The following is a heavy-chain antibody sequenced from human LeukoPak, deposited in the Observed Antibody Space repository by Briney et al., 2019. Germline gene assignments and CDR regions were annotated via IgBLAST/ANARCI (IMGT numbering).Heavy chain of an antibody. CDR1: GFTFNYYA. J-gene: IGHJ4*02. CDR3: ARHDSFIPY. CDR2: ISDSGGST. Sequence: PAGSLRLSCAASGFTFNYYAMSWDRQAQGKGLEWVSGISDSGGSTYYTDSVKGRFTISRDNSKNTVYLQMNNLRAEDTAVYFCARHDSFIPYWGQGSLGTVSS. V-gene: IGHV3-23*01. D-gene: IGHD5-18*01.